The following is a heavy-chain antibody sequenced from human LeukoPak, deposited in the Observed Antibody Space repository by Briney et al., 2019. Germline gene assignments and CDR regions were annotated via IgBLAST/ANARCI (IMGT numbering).Heavy chain of an antibody. CDR3: AREKIVVVPAATYYYYYYYGMDV. Sequence: GGSLRLSCAASGFTFSGYWMTWVRQAPGKGLEWVANIKEDGSQKNYVDSVKGRFTISRDNAKDTLYLQMNSLRAEDTAVYYCAREKIVVVPAATYYYYYYYGMDVWGQGTTVTVSS. CDR1: GFTFSGYW. J-gene: IGHJ6*02. V-gene: IGHV3-7*01. D-gene: IGHD2-2*01. CDR2: IKEDGSQK.